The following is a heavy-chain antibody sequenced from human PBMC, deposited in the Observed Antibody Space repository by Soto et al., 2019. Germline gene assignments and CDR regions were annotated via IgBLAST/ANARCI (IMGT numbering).Heavy chain of an antibody. V-gene: IGHV3-30*18. Sequence: GGSLRLSCAASGFTFSSYGMHWVRQAPGKGLEWVAVISYDGSNKYYADSVKGRFTISRDNSKNTLYLQMNSLRAEDTAVYYCAKDGGSYSAEYFQHWGQGTLVTVSS. CDR2: ISYDGSNK. CDR1: GFTFSSYG. J-gene: IGHJ1*01. CDR3: AKDGGSYSAEYFQH. D-gene: IGHD1-26*01.